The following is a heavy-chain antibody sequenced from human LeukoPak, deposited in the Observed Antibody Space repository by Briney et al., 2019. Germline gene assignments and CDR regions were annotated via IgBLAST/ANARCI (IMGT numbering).Heavy chain of an antibody. CDR3: AKDLGGWIQLWIGAFDI. CDR2: ISYDGSNK. Sequence: PGGSLRLSCAASGFTFSSYGMHWVRQAPGKGLEWVAVISYDGSNKYYADSVKGRFTISRDNSKNTLYLQMNSLRAEATAVYYCAKDLGGWIQLWIGAFDIWGQGTMVTVSS. J-gene: IGHJ3*02. CDR1: GFTFSSYG. V-gene: IGHV3-30*18. D-gene: IGHD5-18*01.